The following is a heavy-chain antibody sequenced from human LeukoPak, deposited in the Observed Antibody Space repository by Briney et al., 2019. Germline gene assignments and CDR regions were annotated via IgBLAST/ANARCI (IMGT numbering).Heavy chain of an antibody. D-gene: IGHD5-24*01. CDR3: ARDVATISNWFDP. CDR1: GFTFSSYG. Sequence: GGSLRLSCAASGFTFSSYGMHWVRQAPGKGLEWVAFIRYDGSNKYYADSVKGRFTISRDNSKNTLYLHVNSLRPEDTAVYYCARDVATISNWFDPWGQGTLVTVSS. V-gene: IGHV3-30*02. CDR2: IRYDGSNK. J-gene: IGHJ5*02.